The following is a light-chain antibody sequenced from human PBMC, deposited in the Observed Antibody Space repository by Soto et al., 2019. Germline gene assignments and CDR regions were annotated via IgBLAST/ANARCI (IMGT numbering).Light chain of an antibody. V-gene: IGKV3-15*01. Sequence: ETVMTQSPATLSSSPGESATLSCRASQSVNSDLAWYQQIPGQAPRLLIYSASTGATGGPARFSGSGSGTDFTLTISSLQSEDFAIYYCQQYNNWPLTFGEGTKVEI. CDR2: SAS. J-gene: IGKJ4*02. CDR1: QSVNSD. CDR3: QQYNNWPLT.